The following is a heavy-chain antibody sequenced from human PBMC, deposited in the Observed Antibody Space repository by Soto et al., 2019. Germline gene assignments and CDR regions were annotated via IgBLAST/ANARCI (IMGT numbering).Heavy chain of an antibody. V-gene: IGHV3-74*01. Sequence: EVQLVESGGGLVQPGGSLTLSCAASGFTFSNYRMHWVRQGPGKGLVWVSSIHTDGTTNYVDSVKGRFTISRDNAKNTLYLQINSLRAEDTAVYYWTRDFEGLGYWGRGTLVTVSS. CDR3: TRDFEGLGY. CDR2: IHTDGTT. J-gene: IGHJ4*02. CDR1: GFTFSNYR. D-gene: IGHD3-16*01.